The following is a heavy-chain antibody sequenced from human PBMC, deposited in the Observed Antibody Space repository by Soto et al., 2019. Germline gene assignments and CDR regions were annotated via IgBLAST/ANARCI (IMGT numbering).Heavy chain of an antibody. CDR2: IYYSGST. Sequence: QVQLQESGPGLVKPSETLSLTCTVSGGSISSYYWSWIRQPPGKGLEWIGYIYYSGSTNYNPSLKSRVTISVDTSKNQFSLKLSSVTAADTAVYYCARTPYCSGGSCYGVFDYWGQGTLVTVSS. CDR3: ARTPYCSGGSCYGVFDY. V-gene: IGHV4-59*01. CDR1: GGSISSYY. D-gene: IGHD2-15*01. J-gene: IGHJ4*02.